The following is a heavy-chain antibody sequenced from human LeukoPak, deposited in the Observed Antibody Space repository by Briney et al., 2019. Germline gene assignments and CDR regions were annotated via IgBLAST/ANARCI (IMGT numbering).Heavy chain of an antibody. V-gene: IGHV3-74*01. D-gene: IGHD2-15*01. J-gene: IGHJ4*02. Sequence: GGSLRLSCAASGFSFSNYWMHWVRQAPGKGLVWVSRINSDGSSTSYADFVKGRFTISRDNAKNTAYLQMNSLRAEDTAVYYCARDQIYCSGGHCYFESWGQGTLVTVSS. CDR1: GFSFSNYW. CDR3: ARDQIYCSGGHCYFES. CDR2: INSDGSST.